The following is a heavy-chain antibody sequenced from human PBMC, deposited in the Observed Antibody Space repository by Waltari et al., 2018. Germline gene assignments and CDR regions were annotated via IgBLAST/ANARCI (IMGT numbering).Heavy chain of an antibody. CDR2: IIPMFGIP. Sequence: HVQLVQSGAEVKKPGSSVKVSCKASGGSFGGYGISWVRKAPGQGLEWMGVIIPMFGIPEYSQKFQDRITITADESTNTAYMELSSLSSEETAIYYCARHELGISQLYYNRYVWGQGTTVTISS. CDR1: GGSFGGYG. CDR3: ARHELGISQLYYNRYV. D-gene: IGHD3-16*01. V-gene: IGHV1-69*12. J-gene: IGHJ6*02.